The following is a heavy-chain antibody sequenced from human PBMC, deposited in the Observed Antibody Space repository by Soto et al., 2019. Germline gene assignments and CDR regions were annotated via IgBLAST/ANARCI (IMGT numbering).Heavy chain of an antibody. V-gene: IGHV4-30-2*01. CDR1: GGSISSGGYS. CDR2: IYHSGST. CDR3: SNSHAGAHITAAVH. D-gene: IGHD6-13*01. J-gene: IGHJ4*02. Sequence: QLQLQESGSGLVKPSQTLSLTCAVSGGSISSGGYSWSWIRQPPGKGLEWIGYIYHSGSTYYNPSLKSRVTISLDRSKNQFSLKLSSVSAADTAVYYCSNSHAGAHITAAVHWGQGTLVTVSS.